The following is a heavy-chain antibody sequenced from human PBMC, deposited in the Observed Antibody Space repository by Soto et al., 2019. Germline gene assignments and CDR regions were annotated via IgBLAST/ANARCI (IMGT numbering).Heavy chain of an antibody. CDR2: IYPDDSDT. CDR3: ARAYCGGDCYDPNDAFDI. V-gene: IGHV5-51*01. Sequence: GESLKISCKGSGYSFTSYWIGWVRQMPGKGLEWMGIIYPDDSDTRYSPSFQGQVTISADKSISTAYLQWSSLKASDTAMYYCARAYCGGDCYDPNDAFDIWGQGTMVTVSS. J-gene: IGHJ3*02. CDR1: GYSFTSYW. D-gene: IGHD2-21*02.